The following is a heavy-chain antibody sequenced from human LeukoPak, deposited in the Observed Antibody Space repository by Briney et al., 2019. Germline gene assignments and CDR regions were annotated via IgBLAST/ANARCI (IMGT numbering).Heavy chain of an antibody. CDR1: GFTFDDYA. CDR2: ISWNSGSI. J-gene: IGHJ6*02. D-gene: IGHD2-15*01. Sequence: PGRSLRLSCAASGFTFDDYAMHWVRQAPGKGLEWVSGISWNSGSIGYADSVKGRFTISRDNSKNTLYLQMDSLRADDTAIYYCAKDKIGGYCTGATCYAGYYFYGMEVWGQGTTVTVSS. V-gene: IGHV3-9*01. CDR3: AKDKIGGYCTGATCYAGYYFYGMEV.